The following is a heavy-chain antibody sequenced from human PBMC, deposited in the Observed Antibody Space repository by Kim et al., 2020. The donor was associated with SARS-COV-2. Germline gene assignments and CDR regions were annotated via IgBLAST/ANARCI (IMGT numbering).Heavy chain of an antibody. CDR2: IYYSGST. CDR3: ARGTASYYDILTGYPIDYYYYGMDV. Sequence: SETLSLTCTVSGGSISSGGYYWSWIRQHPGKGLEWIGYIYYSGSTYYNPSLKSRVTISVDTSKNQFSLKLSSVTAADTAVYYCARGTASYYDILTGYPIDYYYYGMDVWGQGTTVTVSS. D-gene: IGHD3-9*01. J-gene: IGHJ6*02. CDR1: GGSISSGGYY. V-gene: IGHV4-31*03.